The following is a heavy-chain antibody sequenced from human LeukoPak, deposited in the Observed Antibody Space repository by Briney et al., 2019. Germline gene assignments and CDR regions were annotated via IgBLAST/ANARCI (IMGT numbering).Heavy chain of an antibody. CDR1: GFTFSRYA. Sequence: GGSLRLSCAASGFTFSRYAMSWVRQAPGKGLEWVSGISDSSGSTYYADSVKGRFTISRDNSKNTLYLQMNSLRGEDTAVYYCGAAVLWCQGTRDYFDSWGQGTLVTVSS. V-gene: IGHV3-23*01. CDR3: GAAVLWCQGTRDYFDS. D-gene: IGHD2-21*01. J-gene: IGHJ4*02. CDR2: ISDSSGST.